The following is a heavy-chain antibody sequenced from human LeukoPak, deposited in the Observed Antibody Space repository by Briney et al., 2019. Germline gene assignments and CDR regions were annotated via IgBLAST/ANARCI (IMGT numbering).Heavy chain of an antibody. Sequence: GGSLRLSCAASGFTFNSYWMHWVRQAPGKGLVWVSRIDEDGKTIDYADSVKGRFTISRDNAKDTLCHQMSSLRDEDTAVYYCVSDLCGGDDQWGRGTLVTVSS. CDR3: VSDLCGGDDQ. CDR2: IDEDGKTI. D-gene: IGHD3-3*01. J-gene: IGHJ5*02. V-gene: IGHV3-74*01. CDR1: GFTFNSYW.